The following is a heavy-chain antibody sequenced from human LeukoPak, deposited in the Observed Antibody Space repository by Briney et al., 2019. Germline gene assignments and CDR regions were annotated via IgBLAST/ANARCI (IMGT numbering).Heavy chain of an antibody. J-gene: IGHJ5*02. V-gene: IGHV6-1*01. CDR3: ARVSFGWGFDP. CDR2: TYYRSKWYN. D-gene: IGHD3-10*01. CDR1: GDSVSSNSDA. Sequence: SQPLSLICAISGDSVSSNSDAWNWIRQSPSRGLEWLGRTYYRSKWYNDYAVSVKSRITINPDTSKNQFSLQLNSVTPEDTAVYYCARVSFGWGFDPWGQGTLVTVPS.